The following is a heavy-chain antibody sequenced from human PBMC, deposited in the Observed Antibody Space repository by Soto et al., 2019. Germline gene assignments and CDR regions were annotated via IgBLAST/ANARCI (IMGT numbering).Heavy chain of an antibody. CDR1: GDTFSSYA. J-gene: IGHJ6*02. CDR3: ARDCSSTSCYGTYGMDV. Sequence: QVQLVQSGAEVKKPGSSVKVSCKASGDTFSSYAISWVRQAPGQGLEWMGGIIPIFGTANYAQKFQGRVTITADESTSTAYMELSSLRSEDTAVYYCARDCSSTSCYGTYGMDVWGQGTTVTVSS. D-gene: IGHD2-2*01. V-gene: IGHV1-69*01. CDR2: IIPIFGTA.